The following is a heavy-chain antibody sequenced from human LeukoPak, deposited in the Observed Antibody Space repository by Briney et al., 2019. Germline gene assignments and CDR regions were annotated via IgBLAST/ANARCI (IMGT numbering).Heavy chain of an antibody. Sequence: GGSLRLSCAAFGFTFSSYGMYWVRQAPGQGLEGVAFIRNDGNNKYYSDSVKGRFTISRDNAKNSLYLHMNSLRAEDTAVYYCARIDYYGSGSYNYWGQGTLVTVSS. D-gene: IGHD3-10*01. V-gene: IGHV3-30*02. CDR3: ARIDYYGSGSYNY. CDR1: GFTFSSYG. CDR2: IRNDGNNK. J-gene: IGHJ4*02.